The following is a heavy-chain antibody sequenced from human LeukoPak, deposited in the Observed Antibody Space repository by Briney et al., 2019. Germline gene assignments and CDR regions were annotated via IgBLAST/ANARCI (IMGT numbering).Heavy chain of an antibody. D-gene: IGHD3-10*01. Sequence: SETLSLTCTVSGGSISSYYWSWIRQPPGKGLEWIGYVHYSRSTNYNPSLKSRVTISVDTSKNQFSLKLSSVTAADAAVYYCARTYYGSGSLYYYYYYMDVWGKGTTVTVSS. J-gene: IGHJ6*03. CDR1: GGSISSYY. V-gene: IGHV4-59*01. CDR3: ARTYYGSGSLYYYYYYMDV. CDR2: VHYSRST.